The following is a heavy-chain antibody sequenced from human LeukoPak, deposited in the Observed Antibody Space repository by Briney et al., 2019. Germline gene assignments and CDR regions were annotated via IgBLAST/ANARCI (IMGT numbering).Heavy chain of an antibody. CDR3: ARDLRPNYYDSSGPPRGTGWFDP. CDR2: ISSNGGST. CDR1: GFTFSSYA. D-gene: IGHD3-22*01. V-gene: IGHV3-64*01. J-gene: IGHJ5*02. Sequence: PGGSLRLSCAASGFTFSSYAMHWVRQAPGKGLEYVSAISSNGGSTYYANSVKGRFTISRDNSKNTLYLQMGSLRAEDMAVYYCARDLRPNYYDSSGPPRGTGWFDPWGQGTLVTVSS.